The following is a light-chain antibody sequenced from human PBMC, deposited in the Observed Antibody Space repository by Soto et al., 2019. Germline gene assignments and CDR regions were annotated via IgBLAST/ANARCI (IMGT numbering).Light chain of an antibody. V-gene: IGKV1-5*01. CDR2: DAS. CDR1: QSINNW. CDR3: QQYNTYSFN. Sequence: DIQMTQSPSNLSASAGDRVTITCRASQSINNWLAWYQQKPGKAPNLLIFDASSLESGVPSRFSGSGSGTEFTLTINSLQPDDVATYYCQQYNTYSFNFGPGTKVDIK. J-gene: IGKJ3*01.